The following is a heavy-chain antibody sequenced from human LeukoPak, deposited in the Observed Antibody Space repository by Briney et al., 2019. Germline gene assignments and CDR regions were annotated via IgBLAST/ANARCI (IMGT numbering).Heavy chain of an antibody. D-gene: IGHD6-13*01. V-gene: IGHV3-23*01. J-gene: IGHJ6*02. Sequence: GGSLRLSCVGSGFTFSDAWISWARQAPGKGLEWVSAISGSGGSTYYADSVKGRFTISRDNSKNTLYLQMNSLRAEDTAVYYCAKDFAPRWHYYYGMDVWGQGTTVTVSS. CDR2: ISGSGGST. CDR3: AKDFAPRWHYYYGMDV. CDR1: GFTFSDAW.